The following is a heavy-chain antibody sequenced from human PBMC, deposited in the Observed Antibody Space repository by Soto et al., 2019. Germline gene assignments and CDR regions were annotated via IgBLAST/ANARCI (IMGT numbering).Heavy chain of an antibody. D-gene: IGHD3-10*01. CDR3: ASSRDYYGSGSYPD. V-gene: IGHV4-30-4*01. CDR1: GGSISSGDYY. CDR2: IYYSGST. Sequence: SSETLSLTCTVSGGSISSGDYYWRWIRQPPGKGLEWIGYIYYSGSTYYNPSLKSRVTISVDTSKNQFSLKLSSVTAADTAVYYCASSRDYYGSGSYPDWGQGTLVTVSS. J-gene: IGHJ4*02.